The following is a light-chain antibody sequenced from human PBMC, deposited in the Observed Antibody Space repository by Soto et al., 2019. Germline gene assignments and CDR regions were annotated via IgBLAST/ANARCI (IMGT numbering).Light chain of an antibody. Sequence: EIVMTQSPDTQSLSPGERATHSCRASQSVSSNLAWYQQKPGQAPRLLIYGASTRATGVPARFSGSGSGTEFTLTISSLQSEDFAVYYCQQYNNWPPLTFGGGTKVEIK. J-gene: IGKJ4*01. V-gene: IGKV3-15*01. CDR3: QQYNNWPPLT. CDR1: QSVSSN. CDR2: GAS.